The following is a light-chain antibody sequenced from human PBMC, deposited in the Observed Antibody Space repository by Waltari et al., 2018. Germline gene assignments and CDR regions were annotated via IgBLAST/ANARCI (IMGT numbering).Light chain of an antibody. Sequence: DIYMTQSRSNLSASVGGRFTIPCRSSQSITRWLSWYQQKPGKAPKLLIYQAATVESGVPSRFSGSGSGTEFTLTISSLQPDDFATNYCQQYNTYFFPFHPGTKVYI. V-gene: IGKV1-5*03. CDR1: QSITRW. CDR3: QQYNTYFFP. J-gene: IGKJ3*01. CDR2: QAA.